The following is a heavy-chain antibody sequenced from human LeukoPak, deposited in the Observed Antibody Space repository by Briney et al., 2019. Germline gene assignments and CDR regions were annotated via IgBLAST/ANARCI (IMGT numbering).Heavy chain of an antibody. Sequence: GGSLRLSCVASGFTFSTYWMNWVRQAPGKGLERVGTISPDGSDKYYVDSVKGRFTISRDNAKTSLYLQINSLRADDTALYFCARGIVVVVGASDHFDYWGQGTLITISS. CDR3: ARGIVVVVGASDHFDY. J-gene: IGHJ4*02. D-gene: IGHD2-15*01. CDR1: GFTFSTYW. V-gene: IGHV3-7*01. CDR2: ISPDGSDK.